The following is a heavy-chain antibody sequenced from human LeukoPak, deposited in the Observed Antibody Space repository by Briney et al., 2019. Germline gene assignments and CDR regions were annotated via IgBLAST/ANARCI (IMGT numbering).Heavy chain of an antibody. CDR3: ARLEFDP. Sequence: PGGSLRLSCAASGFIFSDYSMNWVRQAPGKGLEWVSYIRGGGSAIYYADSVKGRFTISRDNAKNSLYLQMNSLRAEDTAVYYCARLEFDPWGQGTLVTVSS. V-gene: IGHV3-48*01. CDR1: GFIFSDYS. CDR2: IRGGGSAI. J-gene: IGHJ5*02.